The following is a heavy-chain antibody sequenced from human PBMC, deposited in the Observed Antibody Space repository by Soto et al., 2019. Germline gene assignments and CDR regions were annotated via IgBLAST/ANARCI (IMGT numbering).Heavy chain of an antibody. CDR3: VRGASGACYRDS. CDR2: INGDGLTT. D-gene: IGHD2-15*01. J-gene: IGHJ4*02. Sequence: EVQLVESGGGLVQPGGSLRLSCAASGFTFSSYWIHWVRQAPGEGLVWVSRINGDGLTTTYADSVKGRFAISRDNRKNTLYLQMNSLGSEYTAVYYCVRGASGACYRDSWGQGTLVTVSS. V-gene: IGHV3-74*03. CDR1: GFTFSSYW.